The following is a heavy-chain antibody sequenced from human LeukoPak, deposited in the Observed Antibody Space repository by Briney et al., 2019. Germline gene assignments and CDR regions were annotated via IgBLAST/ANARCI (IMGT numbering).Heavy chain of an antibody. D-gene: IGHD6-19*01. CDR3: AKDRHWLALDD. CDR1: GFTFSSHG. J-gene: IGHJ4*02. V-gene: IGHV3-23*01. CDR2: ITGGGTT. Sequence: GGTLRLSCAASGFTFSSHGMNWVRQAPGKGLEWVSGITGGGTTYYADSVKGRVAISRDNSKNTLYLQMNSLRAEDTAVYYCAKDRHWLALDDWGQGTLVTVSS.